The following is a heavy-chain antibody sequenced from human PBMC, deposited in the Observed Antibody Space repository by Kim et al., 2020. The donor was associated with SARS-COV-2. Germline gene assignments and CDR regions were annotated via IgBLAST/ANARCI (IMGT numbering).Heavy chain of an antibody. V-gene: IGHV4-59*01. CDR3: ARASSITIFGVVIIQGFDY. Sequence: SRVTISVATSKNQFSLKLSSVTAADTAVYYCARASSITIFGVVIIQGFDYWGQGTLVTVSS. D-gene: IGHD3-3*01. J-gene: IGHJ4*02.